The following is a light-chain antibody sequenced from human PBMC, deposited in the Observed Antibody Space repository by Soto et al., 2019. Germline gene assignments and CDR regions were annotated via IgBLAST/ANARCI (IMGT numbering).Light chain of an antibody. CDR1: QSVSNY. V-gene: IGKV3-20*01. J-gene: IGKJ1*01. CDR2: GAS. CDR3: QQYSASPRT. Sequence: EIVLTQSPGTLSLSPGERATLSCRASQSVSNYFARYQQKPGQAPRLLIYGASSRATGIPDRFSGRGSGTDFTLTISTLEPEDFAVYYCQQYSASPRTFGQGTKVDIK.